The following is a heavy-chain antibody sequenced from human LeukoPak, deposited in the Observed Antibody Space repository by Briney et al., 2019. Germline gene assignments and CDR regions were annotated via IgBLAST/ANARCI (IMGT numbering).Heavy chain of an antibody. D-gene: IGHD3-22*01. J-gene: IGHJ4*02. CDR1: GYTFTSYG. V-gene: IGHV1-18*01. Sequence: ASVKVSCKASGYTFTSYGISWVRQAPGQGLEWMGWISAYNGNTNYAQKLQGRVTMTEDTSTDTAYMELSSLRSEDTAVYYCARAAFTSRGGDSSGYYPGWYFDYWGQGTLVTVSS. CDR2: ISAYNGNT. CDR3: ARAAFTSRGGDSSGYYPGWYFDY.